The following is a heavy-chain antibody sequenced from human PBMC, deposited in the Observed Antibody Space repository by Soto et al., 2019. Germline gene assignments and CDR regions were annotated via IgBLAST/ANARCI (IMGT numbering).Heavy chain of an antibody. CDR2: INHSGST. Sequence: SETLSLTCAVYGGSFSGYYWSWIRQPPGKGLEWIGEINHSGSTNYNPSLKSRVTISVDTSKNRFSLKLSSVTAADTAVYYCASYSYRHFDYWGQGTLVTVSS. CDR3: ASYSYRHFDY. J-gene: IGHJ4*02. V-gene: IGHV4-34*01. CDR1: GGSFSGYY. D-gene: IGHD3-16*02.